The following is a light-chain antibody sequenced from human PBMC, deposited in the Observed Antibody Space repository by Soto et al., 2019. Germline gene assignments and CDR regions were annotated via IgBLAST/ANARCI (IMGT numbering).Light chain of an antibody. CDR3: QQRKNWPLT. Sequence: EIVLTQSPATLSLSPGERATPSCRASQTIDNYLHWYQQKPGQAPRLLIYDAFYRAAGVPARFSGVGSGTDFTLTISSLEPEDFAFYYCQQRKNWPLTFGGGTRVEI. CDR2: DAF. J-gene: IGKJ4*01. V-gene: IGKV3-11*01. CDR1: QTIDNY.